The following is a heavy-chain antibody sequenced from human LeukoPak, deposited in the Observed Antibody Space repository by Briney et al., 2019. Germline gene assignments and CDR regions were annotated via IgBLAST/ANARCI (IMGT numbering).Heavy chain of an antibody. CDR1: GFTFSKYW. CDR2: INTDGTVT. D-gene: IGHD6-19*01. Sequence: PRGSLRLSCAASGFTFSKYWMLWVRPAPGKGLGSVSRINTDGTVTTYADSLKGRFTVSRDKADNTMFLQMNSVRDEDTAVYYCATKQWLAPPPDSWGQGTPVTVST. J-gene: IGHJ4*02. V-gene: IGHV3-74*01. CDR3: ATKQWLAPPPDS.